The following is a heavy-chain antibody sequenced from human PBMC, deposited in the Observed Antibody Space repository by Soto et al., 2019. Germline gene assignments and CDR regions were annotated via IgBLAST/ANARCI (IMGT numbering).Heavy chain of an antibody. CDR2: INAGNGNT. J-gene: IGHJ4*02. CDR3: ARGYSGYGKSFFDY. D-gene: IGHD5-12*01. V-gene: IGHV1-3*01. Sequence: ASVKVSCKASGYTFTSYAMHWVRQAPGQRLEWMGWINAGNGNTKYSQKFQGRVTITRDTSASTAYMELSSLRSEDTAVYYCARGYSGYGKSFFDYWDQGTLVTVSS. CDR1: GYTFTSYA.